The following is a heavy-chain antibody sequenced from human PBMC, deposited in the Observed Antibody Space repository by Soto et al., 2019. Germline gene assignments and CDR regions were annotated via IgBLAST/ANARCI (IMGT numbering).Heavy chain of an antibody. Sequence: QVRLVESGGGVVQPGRSLRLSCTASGFSFSSYAMYWFRQPPGKRLEWVAVISHDGINKHYADSVKGRVTVSRDNSNHSLDLQLNSLRGEDTAMYYCARDMYSSDYFVKWFEPWGQGTLVTVCS. D-gene: IGHD6-19*01. CDR2: ISHDGINK. CDR3: ARDMYSSDYFVKWFEP. CDR1: GFSFSSYA. V-gene: IGHV3-30-3*01. J-gene: IGHJ5*02.